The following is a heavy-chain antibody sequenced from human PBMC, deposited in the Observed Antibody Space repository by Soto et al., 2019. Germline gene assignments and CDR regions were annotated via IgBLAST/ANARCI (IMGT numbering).Heavy chain of an antibody. CDR2: IIPIFGTA. CDR3: ARGGRSGYDSYYYYGMDV. D-gene: IGHD5-12*01. CDR1: GGTFSSYA. J-gene: IGHJ6*02. V-gene: IGHV1-69*13. Sequence: SVKVSCKASGGTFSSYAISWVRQAPGQGLEWMGGIIPIFGTANYAQKLQGRVTITADESTSTAYMELSSLRSEDTAVYYCARGGRSGYDSYYYYGMDVWGQGTTVTVSS.